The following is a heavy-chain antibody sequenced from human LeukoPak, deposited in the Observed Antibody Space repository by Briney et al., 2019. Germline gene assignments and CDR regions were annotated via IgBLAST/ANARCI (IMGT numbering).Heavy chain of an antibody. V-gene: IGHV3-30*02. CDR1: GFTFSSYG. CDR3: AKDPGGRIAVAGLIDY. J-gene: IGHJ4*02. Sequence: PGGSLRLSCAASGFTFSSYGMHWVRQAPGKGLEWVAFIRYDGSNKYYADSVKGRFTISRDNSKNTLYLQMNSLRAEDTAVYYCAKDPGGRIAVAGLIDYWGQGTLVTVSS. CDR2: IRYDGSNK. D-gene: IGHD6-19*01.